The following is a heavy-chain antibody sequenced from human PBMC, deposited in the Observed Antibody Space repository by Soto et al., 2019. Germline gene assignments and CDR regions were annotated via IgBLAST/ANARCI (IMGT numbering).Heavy chain of an antibody. D-gene: IGHD6-13*01. V-gene: IGHV3-23*01. CDR3: ATPRGLAAAGNIYGMDV. CDR2: ISGSGGST. J-gene: IGHJ6*02. Sequence: PGGSLRLSCAASGFTFSSYAMIWVRQAPGKGLEWVSAISGSGGSTYYADSVKGRFTISRDNSKNTLYLQMNSLRAEDTAVYYCATPRGLAAAGNIYGMDVWGQGTTVTVSS. CDR1: GFTFSSYA.